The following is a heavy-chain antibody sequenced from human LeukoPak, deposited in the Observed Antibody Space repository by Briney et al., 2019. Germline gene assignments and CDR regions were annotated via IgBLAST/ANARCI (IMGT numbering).Heavy chain of an antibody. CDR3: ARPLGYCSSNSCPQSWFDP. CDR2: INHSGRT. D-gene: IGHD2-2*01. CDR1: GGSFSSYY. V-gene: IGHV4-34*01. Sequence: NPSETLSLTCAVYGGSFSSYYWTWIRQPPGKGLEWIGEINHSGRTNYNPSLKSRVTISVDTSNNQFSLKLSSVTAADTAVYYCARPLGYCSSNSCPQSWFDPWGQGTLVTVSS. J-gene: IGHJ5*02.